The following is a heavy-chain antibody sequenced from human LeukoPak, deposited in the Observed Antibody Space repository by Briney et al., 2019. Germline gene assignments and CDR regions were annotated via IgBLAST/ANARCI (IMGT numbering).Heavy chain of an antibody. J-gene: IGHJ4*02. V-gene: IGHV4-39*07. D-gene: IGHD4-17*01. CDR2: IYYSGST. CDR1: GGSISSSSYY. Sequence: PSETLSLTCTVSGGSISSSSYYWGWIRQPPGKGLEWIGSIYYSGSTYYNPSLKSRVTISVDTSKNQFSLKLSSVTAADTAVYYCARGRYGDYVGWYKNRAGGCYFDYWGQGTLVTVSS. CDR3: ARGRYGDYVGWYKNRAGGCYFDY.